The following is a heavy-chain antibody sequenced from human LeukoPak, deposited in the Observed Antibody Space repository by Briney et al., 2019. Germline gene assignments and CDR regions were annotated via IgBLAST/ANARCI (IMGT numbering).Heavy chain of an antibody. Sequence: PGGSLRLSCAASGFTFSSYGMHWVRQAPGKGLEWVAVISYDGSNKYYADSVKGRFTISRDNAKNSLHLQLNSLRAEDTAVYYCARDGGYSYGSSRYYYGMDVWGQGTTVTVSS. CDR1: GFTFSSYG. CDR2: ISYDGSNK. V-gene: IGHV3-30*03. J-gene: IGHJ6*02. CDR3: ARDGGYSYGSSRYYYGMDV. D-gene: IGHD5-18*01.